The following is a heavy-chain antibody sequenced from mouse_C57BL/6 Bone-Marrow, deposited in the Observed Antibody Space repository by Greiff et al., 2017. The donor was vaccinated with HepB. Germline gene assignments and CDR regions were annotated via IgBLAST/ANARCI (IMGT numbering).Heavy chain of an antibody. CDR3: ARHGGWCYAMDY. Sequence: EVKLVESGGDLVKPGGSLKLSCAASGFTFSSYGMSWVRQTPDKRLEWVATISSGGSYTYYPDSVKGRFTISRDNAKNTPYLQMSRLRSEDAAMDYCARHGGWCYAMDYWGQGTSVTVSS. V-gene: IGHV5-6*01. CDR1: GFTFSSYG. D-gene: IGHD1-1*02. J-gene: IGHJ4*01. CDR2: ISSGGSYT.